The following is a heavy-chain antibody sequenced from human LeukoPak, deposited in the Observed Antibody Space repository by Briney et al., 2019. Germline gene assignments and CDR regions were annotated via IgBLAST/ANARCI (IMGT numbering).Heavy chain of an antibody. CDR1: GFTFSSYW. V-gene: IGHV3-7*05. CDR3: ARDAPTSYYYDSSGYYLYYYYYYGMDV. CDR2: IKQDGSEK. D-gene: IGHD3-22*01. Sequence: PGGSLRLSCSASGFTFSSYWMSWVRQAPGKGLEWVANIKQDGSEKYYVDSVKGRFTISRDNAKNSLYLQMNSLRAEDTAVYYCARDAPTSYYYDSSGYYLYYYYYYGMDVWGQGTTVTVSS. J-gene: IGHJ6*02.